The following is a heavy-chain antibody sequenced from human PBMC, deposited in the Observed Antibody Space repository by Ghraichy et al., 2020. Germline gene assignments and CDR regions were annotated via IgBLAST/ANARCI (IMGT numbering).Heavy chain of an antibody. V-gene: IGHV1-2*04. J-gene: IGHJ6*02. CDR1: GYTFTGYY. Sequence: ASVKVSCKASGYTFTGYYMHWVRQAPGQGLEWMGWINPNSAGTNYAQKFQGWVTMTRDTSISTAYMELSRLRSDDTAVYYCARGGEDCWSGYPHPDYYYYYGMDVWGQGTTVTVSS. CDR2: INPNSAGT. CDR3: ARGGEDCWSGYPHPDYYYYYGMDV. D-gene: IGHD3-3*01.